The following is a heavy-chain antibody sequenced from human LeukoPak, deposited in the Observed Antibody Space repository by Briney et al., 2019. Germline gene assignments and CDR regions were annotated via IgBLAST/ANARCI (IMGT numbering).Heavy chain of an antibody. CDR3: ARLPDVSGWPFDY. J-gene: IGHJ4*02. CDR1: DDSISRDF. Sequence: PSETLSLTCTASDDSISRDFWTWILQPPGKGLVWIGYIRYSGRTEYNPSLKSRVTISIQTSKNQFSLKLTSVTAADTAIYYCARLPDVSGWPFDYWGQGILVTVSS. V-gene: IGHV4-59*01. D-gene: IGHD6-19*01. CDR2: IRYSGRT.